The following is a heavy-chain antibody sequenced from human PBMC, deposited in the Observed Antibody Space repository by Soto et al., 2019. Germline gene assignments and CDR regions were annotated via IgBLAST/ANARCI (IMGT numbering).Heavy chain of an antibody. J-gene: IGHJ4*02. CDR3: AKDLVGATYYFDY. D-gene: IGHD1-26*01. CDR1: GLTFCSYG. V-gene: IGHV3-30*18. CDR2: ISYDGSNK. Sequence: PGGSMKLSCAASGLTFCSYGMAWVRKAPGKGLEWVAVISYDGSNKYYADSVKGRFTISRDNSKNTLYLQMNSLRAEDTAVYYCAKDLVGATYYFDYWGQGTLVTVSS.